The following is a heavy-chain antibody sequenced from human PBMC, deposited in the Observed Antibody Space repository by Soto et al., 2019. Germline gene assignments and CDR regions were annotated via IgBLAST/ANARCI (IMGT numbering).Heavy chain of an antibody. V-gene: IGHV3-30*18. CDR3: AKEDCSSRSCNPKYYFDS. CDR1: GLTFRSFG. CDR2: VSDAGTTT. D-gene: IGHD2-2*01. J-gene: IGHJ4*02. Sequence: QVQLVESGGGVVQPGRSLRLSCAASGLTFRSFGMHWVRQAPGKGLEWVAVVSDAGTTTYYADSVKGRFTISRDNSKNTKYLQMDSLRLEDAGVYFCAKEDCSSRSCNPKYYFDSWGLGTLVTVSS.